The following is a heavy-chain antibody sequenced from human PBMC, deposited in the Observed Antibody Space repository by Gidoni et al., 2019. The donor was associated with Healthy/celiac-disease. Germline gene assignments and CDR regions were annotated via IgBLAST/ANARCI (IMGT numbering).Heavy chain of an antibody. CDR1: GYTFTRYY. J-gene: IGHJ4*02. V-gene: IGHV1-46*01. CDR3: ARWWGEYSSSSGY. Sequence: QVQLVQSGAEVKKPGASVTVSCKASGYTFTRYYLHWVRQAPGQGIEWMGILNPSGGITRYAKKFQGRVTMTRDTSTSTVYMELSSLRSEDTAVYYCARWWGEYSSSSGYWGQGTLVTVSS. CDR2: LNPSGGIT. D-gene: IGHD6-6*01.